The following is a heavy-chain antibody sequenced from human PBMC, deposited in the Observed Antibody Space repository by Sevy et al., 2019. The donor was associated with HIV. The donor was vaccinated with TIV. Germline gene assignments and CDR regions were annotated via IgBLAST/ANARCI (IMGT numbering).Heavy chain of an antibody. Sequence: ASVKVSCKAFGGTFSNYAINWVRQAPGQGLEWMGGIIPMFGTANYVQKFQGIVTITADESTSTAYMELSSLRSEDTAVYYCARSISWYASFDSWGQGTLVTVPS. CDR1: GGTFSNYA. J-gene: IGHJ4*02. D-gene: IGHD6-13*01. V-gene: IGHV1-69*13. CDR3: ARSISWYASFDS. CDR2: IIPMFGTA.